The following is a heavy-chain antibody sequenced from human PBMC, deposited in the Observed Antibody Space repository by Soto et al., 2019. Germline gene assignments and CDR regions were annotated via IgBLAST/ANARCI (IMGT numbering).Heavy chain of an antibody. Sequence: SETLSLTCAVSGGSISSSNWWSWVRQPPGKGLEWFGEIYHCGSTNYNPSLKSRVTFSLDMSKNQFSLKLSSVTAADTAVYYCARGQADDHSRFDPWGQGTLVTVSS. V-gene: IGHV4-4*02. CDR1: GGSISSSNW. J-gene: IGHJ5*02. D-gene: IGHD6-13*01. CDR3: ARGQADDHSRFDP. CDR2: IYHCGST.